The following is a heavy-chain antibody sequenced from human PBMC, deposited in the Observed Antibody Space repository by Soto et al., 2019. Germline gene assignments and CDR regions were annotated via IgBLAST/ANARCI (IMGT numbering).Heavy chain of an antibody. J-gene: IGHJ4*02. V-gene: IGHV4-59*01. CDR3: ARDSGWAYSLDY. D-gene: IGHD6-19*01. Sequence: PSETLSLTCTVSCGSISRYYWTWIRQAPGKGLECIGYIHYSGSTTYNPSLKSRVTMSVDTSKNQFSLRLISVTRADTAVYYCARDSGWAYSLDYWGQGALVTVSS. CDR2: IHYSGST. CDR1: CGSISRYY.